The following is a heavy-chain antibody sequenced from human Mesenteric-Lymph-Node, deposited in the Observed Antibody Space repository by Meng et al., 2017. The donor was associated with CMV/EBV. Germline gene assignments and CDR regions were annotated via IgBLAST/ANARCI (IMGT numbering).Heavy chain of an antibody. CDR1: GYSFTSYA. CDR2: INANTGNP. V-gene: IGHV7-4-1*02. CDR3: ARDVQMELGTFDY. Sequence: ASGYSFTSYAMTWVRRAPGRGLEWMRWINANTGNPTYAQGFTGRFVFSLDTSVSTAYLQISSLKAEDTAVYYCARDVQMELGTFDYWGQGTLVTVSS. D-gene: IGHD1-7*01. J-gene: IGHJ4*02.